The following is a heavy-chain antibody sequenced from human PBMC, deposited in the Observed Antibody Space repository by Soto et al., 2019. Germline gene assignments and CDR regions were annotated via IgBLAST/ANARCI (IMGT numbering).Heavy chain of an antibody. CDR1: GGSISSGDYY. CDR3: ARDRFYDYVWGSYRTAPDDAFDI. CDR2: IYYSGST. V-gene: IGHV4-30-4*01. Sequence: LSLTCTVSGGSISSGDYYWSWIRQPPGKGLEWIGYIYYSGSTYYNPSLKSRVTISVDTSKNQFSLKLSSVTAADTAVYYCARDRFYDYVWGSYRTAPDDAFDIWGQGTMVTVSS. D-gene: IGHD3-16*02. J-gene: IGHJ3*02.